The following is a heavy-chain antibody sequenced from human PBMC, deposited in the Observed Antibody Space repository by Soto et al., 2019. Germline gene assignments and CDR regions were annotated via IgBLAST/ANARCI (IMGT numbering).Heavy chain of an antibody. V-gene: IGHV1-2*02. CDR3: ARGRAGFWSGYFTY. D-gene: IGHD3-3*01. Sequence: GASVKVSCKASGYTFTGYYMHWVRQAPGPGLEWVGWINPNSGGTNYAQKFQGRVTMTRDTSISTAYMELSKMRSDDTAVYYCARGRAGFWSGYFTYWGQGTLVTLSS. CDR1: GYTFTGYY. J-gene: IGHJ4*02. CDR2: INPNSGGT.